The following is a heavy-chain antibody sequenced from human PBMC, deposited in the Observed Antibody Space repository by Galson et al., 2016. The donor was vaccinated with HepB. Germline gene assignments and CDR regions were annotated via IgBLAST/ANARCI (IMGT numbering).Heavy chain of an antibody. CDR3: ARDGYSGVTKFDY. Sequence: GSVSGYFWSWIRQTPGKGLEWIGYVAYSGSTNYNPSLKRRVTISVDTSKNQFSLKLNSVTAADTAVYYCARDGYSGVTKFDYWGQGTLVTVSS. CDR2: VAYSGST. V-gene: IGHV4-59*02. D-gene: IGHD4-11*01. CDR1: GSVSGYF. J-gene: IGHJ4*02.